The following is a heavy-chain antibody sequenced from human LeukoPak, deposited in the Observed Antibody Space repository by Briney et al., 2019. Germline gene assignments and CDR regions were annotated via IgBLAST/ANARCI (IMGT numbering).Heavy chain of an antibody. CDR2: IYYSGST. CDR1: GGSISSGDYY. J-gene: IGHJ6*03. Sequence: SQTLSLTCTVSGGSISSGDYYWGWIRQPPGKGLEWIGYIYYSGSTYYNPSLKSRVTISVDTSKNQFSLKLSSVTAADTAVYYCARVRRVQLWLMGYYYYYMDAWGKGTTVTVSS. D-gene: IGHD5-18*01. CDR3: ARVRRVQLWLMGYYYYYMDA. V-gene: IGHV4-30-4*08.